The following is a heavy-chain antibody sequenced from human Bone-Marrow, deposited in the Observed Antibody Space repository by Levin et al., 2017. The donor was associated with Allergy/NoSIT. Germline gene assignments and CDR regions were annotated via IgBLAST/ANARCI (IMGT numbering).Heavy chain of an antibody. V-gene: IGHV3-73*01. CDR3: VKPDYDFWS. D-gene: IGHD3-3*01. Sequence: GGSLRLSCAASGFTFSGSAMHWVRQASGKGLEWVARIRSKPNNYATAYAASVKGRFTISRDESKNTAYLEMNSLKTDDTAVYYCVKPDYDFWSWGQGTLVTVSS. CDR2: IRSKPNNYAT. J-gene: IGHJ4*02. CDR1: GFTFSGSA.